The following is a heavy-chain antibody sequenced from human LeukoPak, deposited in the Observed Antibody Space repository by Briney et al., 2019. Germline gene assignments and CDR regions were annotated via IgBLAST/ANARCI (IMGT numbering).Heavy chain of an antibody. J-gene: IGHJ4*02. Sequence: GASVKVSCKASGYTFTSYYMHWVRQAPGQGLEWMGIINPSGGSTSYAQKFQGRVTMTRDTSTSTVYMELSSLRSEDTAMYYCARDLGIVVVVAATPGVDYWGQGTLVTVSS. CDR3: ARDLGIVVVVAATPGVDY. CDR1: GYTFTSYY. CDR2: INPSGGST. D-gene: IGHD2-15*01. V-gene: IGHV1-46*01.